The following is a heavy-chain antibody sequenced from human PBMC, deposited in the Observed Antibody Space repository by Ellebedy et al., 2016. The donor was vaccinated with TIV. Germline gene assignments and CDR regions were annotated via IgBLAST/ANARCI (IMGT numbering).Heavy chain of an antibody. Sequence: GESLKISCAASGFTFANYAMTWVRQVPGKGLEWFSSIRGRDGRTSYTDSAKGRFTISRDKSKNTLFLQMNNLRVEDTAMYYCARDDALDGGYLDSWGQGTLVTVSS. D-gene: IGHD3-16*01. CDR1: GFTFANYA. CDR3: ARDDALDGGYLDS. CDR2: IRGRDGRT. J-gene: IGHJ4*02. V-gene: IGHV3-23*01.